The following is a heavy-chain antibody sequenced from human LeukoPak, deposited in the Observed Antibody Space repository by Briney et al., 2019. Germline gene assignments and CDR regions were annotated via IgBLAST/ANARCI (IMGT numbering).Heavy chain of an antibody. Sequence: PGGSLRLSCEASEFSFSTREMNWVRQAPGKGPEWVSYIISSGSTIYYADSVQGRFTTSRDNAKNLLFLQMNSLRPEDTGVYYCARIDRDFYYMDVWGKGTTVTVSS. CDR1: EFSFSTRE. D-gene: IGHD3-22*01. CDR3: ARIDRDFYYMDV. J-gene: IGHJ6*03. CDR2: IISSGSTI. V-gene: IGHV3-48*03.